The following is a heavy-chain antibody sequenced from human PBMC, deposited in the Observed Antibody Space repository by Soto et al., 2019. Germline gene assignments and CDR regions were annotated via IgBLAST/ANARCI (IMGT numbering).Heavy chain of an antibody. CDR2: IVVGSGNT. J-gene: IGHJ4*02. Sequence: SVKVSCKASGFTFASSAVQWVRQARGQRLEWIGWIVVGSGNTNYAQKFQERVTITRDMSTSTAYMELSSLRSEDTAVYYCAAEISSSWYFDYWGQGTLVTVSS. V-gene: IGHV1-58*01. CDR3: AAEISSSWYFDY. CDR1: GFTFASSA. D-gene: IGHD6-13*01.